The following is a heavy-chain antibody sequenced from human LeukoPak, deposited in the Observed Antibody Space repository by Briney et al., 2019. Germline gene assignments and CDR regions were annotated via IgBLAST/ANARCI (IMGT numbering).Heavy chain of an antibody. D-gene: IGHD2-2*01. V-gene: IGHV4-34*01. J-gene: IGHJ4*02. CDR2: INHSGST. Sequence: SETLSLTCAVYGGSFSGYYWSWIRQPPGKGLEWIGEINHSGSTNYNPSLKSRVTISVDTSKNQFSLKQSSVTAADTAVYYCASFDSVVPAAMGYYFDYWGQGTLDTVSS. CDR3: ASFDSVVPAAMGYYFDY. CDR1: GGSFSGYY.